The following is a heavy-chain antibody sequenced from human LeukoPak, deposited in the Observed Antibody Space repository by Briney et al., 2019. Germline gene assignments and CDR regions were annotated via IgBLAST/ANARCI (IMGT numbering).Heavy chain of an antibody. CDR2: IGASGADT. D-gene: IGHD3-22*01. CDR3: ARRPRDSSGYYLGAFHA. Sequence: GGSLRLSCEASGFTFGSYAMTWVRQAPGKGLDWVSVIGASGADTYYADSVKGRCTISRDNAKNTLYLHMSSLRAEDTAVYFCARRPRDSSGYYLGAFHAWGQGTTVTVSS. J-gene: IGHJ3*01. V-gene: IGHV3-23*01. CDR1: GFTFGSYA.